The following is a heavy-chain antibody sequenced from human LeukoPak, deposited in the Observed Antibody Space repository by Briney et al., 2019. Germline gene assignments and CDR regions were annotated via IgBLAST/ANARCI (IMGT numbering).Heavy chain of an antibody. V-gene: IGHV1-8*01. CDR1: GYTFTSYG. Sequence: GASVKVSCKASGYTFTSYGINWVRQATGQGLEWMGWTNPISGYTGYAQKFQGRVTMTRNTSISTAYMELSSLRSEDTAVYYCARGNRLYSSSWYSLAFDTWGQGTMVTVSS. J-gene: IGHJ3*02. CDR2: TNPISGYT. D-gene: IGHD6-13*01. CDR3: ARGNRLYSSSWYSLAFDT.